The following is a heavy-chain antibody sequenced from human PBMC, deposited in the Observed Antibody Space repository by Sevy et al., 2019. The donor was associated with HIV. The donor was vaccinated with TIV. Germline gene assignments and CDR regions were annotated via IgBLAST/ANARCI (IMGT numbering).Heavy chain of an antibody. CDR1: GFTFSSYA. V-gene: IGHV3-23*01. CDR2: ISGSGGST. J-gene: IGHJ3*02. Sequence: GGSLRLSCAASGFTFSSYAMSWVRQAPGKGLEWVSAISGSGGSTYYADSVKGRFTISRDNSKNTLYLQMNSLRAKDTAVYYCARTITMIVVVITRVDAFDIWGQGTMVTVSS. D-gene: IGHD3-22*01. CDR3: ARTITMIVVVITRVDAFDI.